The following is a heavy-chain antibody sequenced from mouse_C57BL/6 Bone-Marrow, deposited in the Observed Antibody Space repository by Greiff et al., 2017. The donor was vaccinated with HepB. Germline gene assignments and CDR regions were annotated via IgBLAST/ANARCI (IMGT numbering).Heavy chain of an antibody. J-gene: IGHJ4*01. CDR3: TRREGFITTVVEAMDY. CDR1: GYTFTDYE. Sequence: VQLQQSGAELVRPGASVTLSCKASGYTFTDYEMHWVKQTPVHGLEWIGAIDPETGGTAYNQKFKGKAILTADKSSSTAYMERRGLTSEDSAVYYCTRREGFITTVVEAMDYWGQGTSVTVSS. CDR2: IDPETGGT. D-gene: IGHD1-1*01. V-gene: IGHV1-15*01.